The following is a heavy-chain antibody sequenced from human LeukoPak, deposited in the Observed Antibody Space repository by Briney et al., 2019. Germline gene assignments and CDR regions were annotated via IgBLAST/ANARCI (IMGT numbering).Heavy chain of an antibody. J-gene: IGHJ3*02. Sequence: GGTLRLSCEASGFTFSTSGMTWVRQTPGKGLEWVSSISGSSYSTNYADSVKGRFTISRDNSKNTLYLQMNSLRAEDTAVYYCARDLQGSIAALYAFDIWGQGTMVTVSS. D-gene: IGHD6-6*01. CDR2: ISGSSYST. CDR1: GFTFSTSG. CDR3: ARDLQGSIAALYAFDI. V-gene: IGHV3-23*01.